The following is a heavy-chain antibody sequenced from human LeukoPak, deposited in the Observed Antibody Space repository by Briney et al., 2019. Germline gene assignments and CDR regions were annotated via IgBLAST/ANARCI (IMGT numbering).Heavy chain of an antibody. J-gene: IGHJ4*02. CDR2: ISYDGSEK. V-gene: IGHV3-30-3*01. Sequence: GGSLRLSCAASGFTFSSYPMHWVRQAPGKGLEWLAVISYDGSEKHYADPVKGRFTISRDNSRNTVYLQMNSLRDEDTAVYYCAREGSSGYYPYWGQGILVTVSS. D-gene: IGHD3-22*01. CDR3: AREGSSGYYPY. CDR1: GFTFSSYP.